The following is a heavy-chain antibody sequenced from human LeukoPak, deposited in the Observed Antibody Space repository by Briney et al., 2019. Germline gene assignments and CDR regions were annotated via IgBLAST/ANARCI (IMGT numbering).Heavy chain of an antibody. CDR2: IKHSGST. Sequence: SETLSLTCAVYGGSFSGYYWSWIRQPPGKGLEWIGEIKHSGSTNYNPSLKSRVTISVDTSKNQFSLKLSSVTAADTAVYYCAHGYYFDYWGQGTLVTVSS. CDR1: GGSFSGYY. J-gene: IGHJ4*02. V-gene: IGHV4-34*01. CDR3: AHGYYFDY.